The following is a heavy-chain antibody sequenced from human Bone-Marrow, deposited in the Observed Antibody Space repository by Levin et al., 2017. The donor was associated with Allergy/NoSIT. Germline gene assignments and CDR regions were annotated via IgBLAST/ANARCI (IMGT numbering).Heavy chain of an antibody. V-gene: IGHV3-48*02. D-gene: IGHD3-22*01. CDR2: ITSSDDST. CDR3: ARDPARGYYDSSGYSGDH. CDR1: FFPFLPSP. Sequence: LTCAVFFFPFLPSPLHWVRQAPGKGLEWVSCITSSDDSTYYADSVKGRFTISLAHAKNSLYLQLNRLRDEDTAMYYCARDPARGYYDSSGYSGDHWGQGTLVTVSS. J-gene: IGHJ4*02.